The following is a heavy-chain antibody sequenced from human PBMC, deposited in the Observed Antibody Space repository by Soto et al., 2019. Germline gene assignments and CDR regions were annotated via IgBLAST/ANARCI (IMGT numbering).Heavy chain of an antibody. Sequence: QVHLVQSGAEVKKPGASVNVSCKASRYTFTAYFLHWVRQAPGRGLEWMGRINPNSGGTNYAQKLQGRVTMTRDTSISTAYMELSSLRSDDTAVYYCAREGADNSSPLDYWGQGTLVTVSS. D-gene: IGHD6-13*01. J-gene: IGHJ4*02. V-gene: IGHV1-2*06. CDR2: INPNSGGT. CDR1: RYTFTAYF. CDR3: AREGADNSSPLDY.